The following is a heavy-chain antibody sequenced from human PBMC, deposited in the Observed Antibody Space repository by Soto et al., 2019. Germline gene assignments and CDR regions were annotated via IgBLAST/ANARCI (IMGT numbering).Heavy chain of an antibody. Sequence: SETLSLTCTISGGSMSRYSCHWLWQPPGKGLEWIGYMYNDGATDYNPSLKSRISMSLDTSTKQFSLRLSSVTAADTAVYFCARGPTITTDFWGRGILVTVSS. CDR1: GGSMSRYS. V-gene: IGHV4-59*01. CDR3: ARGPTITTDF. J-gene: IGHJ4*02. CDR2: MYNDGAT. D-gene: IGHD5-12*01.